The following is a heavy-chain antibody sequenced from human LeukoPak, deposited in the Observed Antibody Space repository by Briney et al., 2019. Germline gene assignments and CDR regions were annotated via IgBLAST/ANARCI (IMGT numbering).Heavy chain of an antibody. V-gene: IGHV4-39*01. Sequence: SQTLSLTCTVSGGSISSGGYYWSWIRQPPGKGLEWIGSIYYSGSTYYNPSLKSRVTISVDTSKNQFSLKLSSVTAADTAEYYCAREGIAVADDYYYGMDVWGQGTTVTVSS. CDR1: GGSISSGGYY. CDR3: AREGIAVADDYYYGMDV. D-gene: IGHD6-19*01. CDR2: IYYSGST. J-gene: IGHJ6*02.